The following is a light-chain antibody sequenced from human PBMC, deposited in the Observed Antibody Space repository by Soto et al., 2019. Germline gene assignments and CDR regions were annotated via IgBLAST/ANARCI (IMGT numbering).Light chain of an antibody. V-gene: IGLV2-14*01. CDR1: SSDVGGYDY. J-gene: IGLJ1*01. CDR2: EVN. CDR3: SSYSISAAYL. Sequence: QSVLTQPASVSGSPGQSITISCTGTSSDVGGYDYVSWYQLHPGKAPKLMVFEVNNRPSGVSYRFSGSKSGNTASLTISGLQAEGESDYFCSSYSISAAYLFGTGTKLTVL.